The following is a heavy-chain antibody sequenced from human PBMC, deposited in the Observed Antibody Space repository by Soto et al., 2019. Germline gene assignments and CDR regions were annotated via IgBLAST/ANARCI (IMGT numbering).Heavy chain of an antibody. CDR1: GGTFSSYA. J-gene: IGHJ6*02. V-gene: IGHV1-69*01. D-gene: IGHD6-6*01. CDR2: IIHIFGTA. CDR3: ARDAPGDSIAARAAHYYGMDV. Sequence: QVQLVQSGAVVKKPGSSVKVSCKASGGTFSSYAISWVRQAPGHGLEWMGGIIHIFGTANYAQKFHGRVTITADESTSAAYMELSSLRSEDTAVYYCARDAPGDSIAARAAHYYGMDVWGQGTTVTVSS.